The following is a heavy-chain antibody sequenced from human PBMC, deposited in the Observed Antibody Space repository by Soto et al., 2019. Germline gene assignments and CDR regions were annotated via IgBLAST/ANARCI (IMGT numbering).Heavy chain of an antibody. CDR3: ARGLGGSGSSEQSNWFDP. CDR1: GGSFSGYY. J-gene: IGHJ5*02. V-gene: IGHV4-34*01. CDR2: INHSGST. Sequence: QVQLQQWGAGLLKPSETLSLTCAVYGGSFSGYYWSWIRQPPGKGLEWIGEINHSGSTNYNPSLKSRVTISVDTSKNQFSLKLSSVTAADTAVYYCARGLGGSGSSEQSNWFDPWGQGTLVTVSS. D-gene: IGHD3-10*01.